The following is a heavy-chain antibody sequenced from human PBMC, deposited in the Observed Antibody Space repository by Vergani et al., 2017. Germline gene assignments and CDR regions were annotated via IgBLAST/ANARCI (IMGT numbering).Heavy chain of an antibody. CDR1: GCTFNQYG. V-gene: IGHV3-33*06. CDR2: TWYDGNNK. Sequence: QVQLVESGGGVVQPGRSLRLSCAASGCTFNQYGMHWVRQAPGKGLEWVAVTWYDGNNKQYADSVKGRFTISRDNSRDTLYLQMNSLRPEDTATYYCVKDAGSYENFFDSWGQGTLVTVS. D-gene: IGHD1-26*01. CDR3: VKDAGSYENFFDS. J-gene: IGHJ4*02.